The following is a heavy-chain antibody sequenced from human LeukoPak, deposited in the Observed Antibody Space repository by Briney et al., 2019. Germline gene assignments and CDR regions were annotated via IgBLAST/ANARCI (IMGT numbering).Heavy chain of an antibody. CDR1: GDSISSSSSY. CDR3: ARANHYYYYMDV. Sequence: SETLSLTCIVSGDSISSSSSYWSWIRQPPGKGLEWIGYIYYSGSTNYNPSLKSRVTISVDTSKNQFSLKLSSVTAADTAVYYCARANHYYYYMDVWGKGTTVTVSS. CDR2: IYYSGST. V-gene: IGHV4-61*01. J-gene: IGHJ6*03. D-gene: IGHD1-14*01.